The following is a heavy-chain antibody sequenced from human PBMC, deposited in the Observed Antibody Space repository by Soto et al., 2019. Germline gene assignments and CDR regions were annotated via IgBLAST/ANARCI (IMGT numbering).Heavy chain of an antibody. D-gene: IGHD2-15*01. J-gene: IGHJ6*03. Sequence: PSETLSLTCTVSGRSISSRSYYWGWIRQPPGKGMEWIGSIYYSGSTYYNPSLKSRVTTSVDTSKIQFSLKLSSLTAADTALYYCARLGCSGGSCYYYYYYYMDVWGKGTTVT. CDR3: ARLGCSGGSCYYYYYYYMDV. CDR1: GRSISSRSYY. V-gene: IGHV4-39*01. CDR2: IYYSGST.